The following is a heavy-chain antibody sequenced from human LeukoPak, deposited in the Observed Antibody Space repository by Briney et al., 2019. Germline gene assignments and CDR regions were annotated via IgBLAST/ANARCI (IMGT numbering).Heavy chain of an antibody. CDR3: ARVIRMGLFPYYFDY. D-gene: IGHD3-22*01. J-gene: IGHJ4*02. CDR1: GGSISSSSYY. V-gene: IGHV4-39*01. CDR2: IYYSGST. Sequence: PSETLSLTCTVSGGSISSSSYYWGWIRQPPGKGLEWIGSIYYSGSTYYNPSLKSRVTISVDTSKNQFSLKLSSVTAADTAVYYCARVIRMGLFPYYFDYWGQGTLVTVSS.